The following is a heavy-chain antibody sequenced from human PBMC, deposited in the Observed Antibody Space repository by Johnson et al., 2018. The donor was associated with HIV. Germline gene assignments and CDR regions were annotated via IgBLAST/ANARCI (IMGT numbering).Heavy chain of an antibody. CDR2: ISYDGTKT. D-gene: IGHD2-2*01. CDR1: GFTFSDHY. V-gene: IGHV3-30*03. CDR3: ARERRSTNTWYVRDAFDI. J-gene: IGHJ3*02. Sequence: VQLVESGGGLVKPGGSLRLSCAVSGFTFSDHYMSWIRQAPGKGLEWVALISYDGTKTYYVDSVKARFTISRDDARNTLYVQMNSLRAEDTALYYCARERRSTNTWYVRDAFDIWGQGTMVTVSS.